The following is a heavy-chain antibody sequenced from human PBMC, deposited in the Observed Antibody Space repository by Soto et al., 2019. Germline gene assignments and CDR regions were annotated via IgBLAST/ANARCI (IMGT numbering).Heavy chain of an antibody. CDR2: IAGNGGIL. V-gene: IGHV3-23*01. J-gene: IGHJ4*02. D-gene: IGHD6-19*01. CDR1: GFTFSNYV. Sequence: LRLSCVAPGFTFSNYVMSWVRQTPGKGLECVAAIAGNGGILYYTDSVKGRFSISRDNSKNTLHLQMNSLRAEDTAVYYCARRQFFSFDSWGQGILVTVSS. CDR3: ARRQFFSFDS.